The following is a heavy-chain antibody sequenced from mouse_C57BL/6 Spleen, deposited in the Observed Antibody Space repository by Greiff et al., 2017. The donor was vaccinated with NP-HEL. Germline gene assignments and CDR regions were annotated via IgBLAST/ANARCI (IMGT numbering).Heavy chain of an antibody. D-gene: IGHD1-1*01. V-gene: IGHV5-4*01. Sequence: EVKLMESGGGLVKPGGSLKLSCAASGFTFSSYAMSWVRQTPEKRLEWVATISDGGSYTYYPDNVKGRFTISRDNAKNNLYLQMSHLKSEDTAMYYCARDRITTVASGGFDVWGTGTTVTVSS. CDR3: ARDRITTVASGGFDV. CDR2: ISDGGSYT. J-gene: IGHJ1*03. CDR1: GFTFSSYA.